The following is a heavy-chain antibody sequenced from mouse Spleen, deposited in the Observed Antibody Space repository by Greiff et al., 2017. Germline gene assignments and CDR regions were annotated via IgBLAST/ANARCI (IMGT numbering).Heavy chain of an antibody. CDR1: GYAFSSSW. Sequence: QVQLKESGPELVKPGASVKISCEASGYAFSSSWMNWVKQRPGKGLEWIGRIYPGDGDTNYNGKFKGKATLTADKSSSTAYMQLSSLTSEDSAVYFCARYGSSYLAWFAYWGQGTLVTVSA. D-gene: IGHD1-1*01. V-gene: IGHV1-82*01. CDR3: ARYGSSYLAWFAY. CDR2: IYPGDGDT. J-gene: IGHJ3*01.